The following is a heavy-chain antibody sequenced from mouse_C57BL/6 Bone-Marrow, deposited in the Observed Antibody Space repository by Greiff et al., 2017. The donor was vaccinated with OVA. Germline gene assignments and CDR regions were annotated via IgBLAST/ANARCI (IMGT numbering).Heavy chain of an antibody. CDR1: GYAFTNYL. V-gene: IGHV1-54*01. D-gene: IGHD2-10*01. CDR2: INPGSGGT. J-gene: IGHJ4*01. Sequence: QVQLQQSGAELVRPGTSVKVSCKASGYAFTNYLIEWVKQRPGQGLEWIGVINPGSGGTNYNEKFKGKAPLTADQSSSTAYMQLSSLTSEDSAVYFCARPSYYGRAMDYWGQGTSVTVSS. CDR3: ARPSYYGRAMDY.